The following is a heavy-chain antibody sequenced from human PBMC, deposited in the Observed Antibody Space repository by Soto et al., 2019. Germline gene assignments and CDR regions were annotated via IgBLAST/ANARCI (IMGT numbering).Heavy chain of an antibody. Sequence: PSETLSRTGTVSGCSISSSSYYWGWIRQPPGKGLEWIGSIYYSGSTYYNPSLKSRVTISVDTSKNQFSLKLSSVTAADTAVYYCAQHRPGYCGGGSCYLFLAYRGQGTPVPVSS. V-gene: IGHV4-39*07. CDR1: GCSISSSSYY. CDR2: IYYSGST. J-gene: IGHJ4*01. CDR3: AQHRPGYCGGGSCYLFLAY. D-gene: IGHD2-15*01.